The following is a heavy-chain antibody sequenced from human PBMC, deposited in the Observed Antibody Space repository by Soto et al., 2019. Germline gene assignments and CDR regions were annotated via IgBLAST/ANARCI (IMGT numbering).Heavy chain of an antibody. CDR2: IWYDGSNK. J-gene: IGHJ4*02. D-gene: IGHD1-26*01. Sequence: QVQLVESGGGVVQPGRSLRLSCAASGFTFSSYGLQWVRQAPGKGLGWVAVIWYDGSNKYYADSVKGRFTISRDNSKNTLYLQMNSLRAEDTAVYYCARDREGPIDYWGQGTLVTVSS. V-gene: IGHV3-33*01. CDR3: ARDREGPIDY. CDR1: GFTFSSYG.